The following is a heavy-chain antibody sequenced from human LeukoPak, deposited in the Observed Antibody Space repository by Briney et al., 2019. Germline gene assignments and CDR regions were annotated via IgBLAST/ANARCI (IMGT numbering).Heavy chain of an antibody. Sequence: GASLRLSCAASRFTFNNYAMSWVRQAPGKGLEWVSGISGSGGSTYYADSVKGRFTISRDNSKNTLYLQMNSLRAEDTAVYYCAKCARVDWLPIDYWGQGTLVTVSS. J-gene: IGHJ4*02. CDR1: RFTFNNYA. CDR2: ISGSGGST. V-gene: IGHV3-23*01. CDR3: AKCARVDWLPIDY. D-gene: IGHD3-9*01.